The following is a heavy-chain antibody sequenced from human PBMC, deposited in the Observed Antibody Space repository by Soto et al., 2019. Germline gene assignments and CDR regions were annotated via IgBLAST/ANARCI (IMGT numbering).Heavy chain of an antibody. CDR3: ARGLPPGEWQRLRDIWFDP. CDR2: INAGNGNT. Sequence: ASVKVSCKASGYTFTSYAMHWVRQAPGQRLEWMGWINAGNGNTKYSQKFQGRVTITRDTSASTAYMELSSLRSEDTAVYYCARGLPPGEWQRLRDIWFDPWGKGPLVTVST. CDR1: GYTFTSYA. D-gene: IGHD5-12*01. J-gene: IGHJ5*02. V-gene: IGHV1-3*01.